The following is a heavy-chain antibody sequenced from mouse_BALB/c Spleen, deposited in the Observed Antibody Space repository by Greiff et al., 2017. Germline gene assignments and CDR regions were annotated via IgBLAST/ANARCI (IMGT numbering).Heavy chain of an antibody. J-gene: IGHJ4*01. V-gene: IGHV1-87*01. CDR2: IYPGDGDT. Sequence: QVQLKQSGAELARPGASVKLSCKASGYTFTSYWMQWVKQRPGQGLEWIGAIYPGDGDTRYTQKFKGKATLTADKSSSTAYMQLSSLASEDSAVYYCARGYGNPYYAMDYWGQGTSVTVSS. CDR3: ARGYGNPYYAMDY. D-gene: IGHD2-10*02. CDR1: GYTFTSYW.